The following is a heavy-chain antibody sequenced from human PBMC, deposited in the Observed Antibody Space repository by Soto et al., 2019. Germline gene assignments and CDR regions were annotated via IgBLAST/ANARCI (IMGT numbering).Heavy chain of an antibody. V-gene: IGHV3-30*18. Sequence: QVQLVESGGGVVQPGRSLRLSCAASGFTFSSYGMHWVRQAPGKGLEWVAVISYDGSNKYYADSVKGRFTISRDNSKNTLYLQMNSLRAEDTAVYYCAKINSGYDWRSNWFDPWGQGTLVTVSS. CDR3: AKINSGYDWRSNWFDP. CDR1: GFTFSSYG. D-gene: IGHD5-12*01. J-gene: IGHJ5*02. CDR2: ISYDGSNK.